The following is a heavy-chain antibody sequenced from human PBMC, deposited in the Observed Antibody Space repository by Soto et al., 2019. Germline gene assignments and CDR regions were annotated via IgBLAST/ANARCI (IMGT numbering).Heavy chain of an antibody. V-gene: IGHV3-30*03. J-gene: IGHJ3*02. Sequence: QVQLVESGGGVVQPGRSLRLSCAASGFTFSSYGMHWVRQAPGKGLEWVAVISYDGSNKYYADSVKGRFTISRDNSKNTLYLQMNSLRAEDTAVYYCVVLGTDAFDIWGQGTMVTVSS. CDR2: ISYDGSNK. CDR1: GFTFSSYG. D-gene: IGHD6-6*01. CDR3: VVLGTDAFDI.